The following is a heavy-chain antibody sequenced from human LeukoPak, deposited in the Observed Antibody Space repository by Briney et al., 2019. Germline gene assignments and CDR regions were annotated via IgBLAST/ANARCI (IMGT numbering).Heavy chain of an antibody. CDR2: IIAYNGNT. J-gene: IGHJ4*02. D-gene: IGHD6-19*01. Sequence: ASVKVSFKASGYTFTSYGISWVRQAPGQGLEWMGWIIAYNGNTNYAKKLQGRVTMTTDKSTSKAYMELRSMRSDDTAVYYCAREGSGWSMFDYWGQGTLVTVSS. CDR3: AREGSGWSMFDY. V-gene: IGHV1-18*01. CDR1: GYTFTSYG.